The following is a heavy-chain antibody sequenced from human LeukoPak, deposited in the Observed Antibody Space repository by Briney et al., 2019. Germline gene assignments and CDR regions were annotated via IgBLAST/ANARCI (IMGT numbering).Heavy chain of an antibody. CDR1: GFTFSSYG. Sequence: TLRLSCAASGFTFSSYGMSWVRQAPGKGLEWVSAISGSGGSTYYADSVKGRFTISRDNSKNTLYLQMNSLRAEDTAVYYCARGYYYDSSGYYPADYWGQGTLVTVSS. V-gene: IGHV3-23*01. CDR3: ARGYYYDSSGYYPADY. D-gene: IGHD3-22*01. CDR2: ISGSGGST. J-gene: IGHJ4*02.